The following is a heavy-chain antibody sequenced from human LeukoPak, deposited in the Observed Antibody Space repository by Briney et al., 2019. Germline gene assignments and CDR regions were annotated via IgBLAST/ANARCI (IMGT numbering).Heavy chain of an antibody. J-gene: IGHJ6*03. CDR3: ASLYYYHYMDV. V-gene: IGHV3-48*04. CDR1: GFTFSSYS. Sequence: GGSLRLSCAASGFTFSSYSMNWVRQAPGKGLEWVSYISSSSTIYYADSVKGRFTISRDNAKNSLYLQMNSLRAEDTAVYYCASLYYYHYMDVWGKGTTVTVSS. CDR2: ISSSSTI.